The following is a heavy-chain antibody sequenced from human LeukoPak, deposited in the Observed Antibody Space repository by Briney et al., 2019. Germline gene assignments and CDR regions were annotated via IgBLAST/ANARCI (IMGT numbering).Heavy chain of an antibody. CDR1: GFTLSTYW. J-gene: IGHJ4*02. CDR2: INSDGSRT. Sequence: GGSLRLSCAASGFTLSTYWMHWVRQGPGKGLVWVSCINSDGSRTTYADSVKGRFTISRDNAKNTLYLQMNTLRVEDMAVYYCARGSWSAADTNIDYWGQGTLVTVSS. V-gene: IGHV3-74*01. CDR3: ARGSWSAADTNIDY. D-gene: IGHD6-13*01.